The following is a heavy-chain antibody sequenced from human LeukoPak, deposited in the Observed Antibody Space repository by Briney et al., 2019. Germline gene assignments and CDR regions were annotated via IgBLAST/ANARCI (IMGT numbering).Heavy chain of an antibody. D-gene: IGHD1-26*01. Sequence: PGGSLRLSCVASRFILSSYGMSWVRQAPGKGLEWVSSISGSGGSTYYADSVKGRFTISRDNSKNTLYLQMNSLRPEDTAVYYCAKSLGATRGYFEHWGQGTLVTVSS. CDR3: AKSLGATRGYFEH. CDR2: ISGSGGST. V-gene: IGHV3-23*01. J-gene: IGHJ4*02. CDR1: RFILSSYG.